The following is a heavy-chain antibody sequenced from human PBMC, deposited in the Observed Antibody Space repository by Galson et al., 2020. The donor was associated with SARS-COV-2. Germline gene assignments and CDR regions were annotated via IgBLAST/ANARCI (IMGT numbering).Heavy chain of an antibody. J-gene: IGHJ3*02. CDR2: IYHSGST. D-gene: IGHD6-13*01. CDR1: GGSISSSNW. Sequence: SETLSLTCAVSGGSISSSNWWSWVRQPPGKGLEWIGEIYHSGSTNYNPSLKSRVTISVDKSKNQFSLKLSSVTAADTAVYYCARDDGIAGPQTANKEGGAFDIWGQGTMVTVSS. V-gene: IGHV4-4*02. CDR3: ARDDGIAGPQTANKEGGAFDI.